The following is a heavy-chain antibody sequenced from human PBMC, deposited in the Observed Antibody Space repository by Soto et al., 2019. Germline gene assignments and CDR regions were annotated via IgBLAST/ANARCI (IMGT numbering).Heavy chain of an antibody. V-gene: IGHV3-53*01. CDR3: ASDNYDFWSGQTWFDP. CDR1: GFTVSSNY. Sequence: EVQLVESGGGLIQPGGSLRLSCAASGFTVSSNYMSWVRQAPGKGLEWVSVIYSGGSKYYSDYVKGRFTISRDNSKNTLYIQMNSMRAEDTAVYYCASDNYDFWSGQTWFDPWGQGTLVIVSS. J-gene: IGHJ5*02. D-gene: IGHD3-3*01. CDR2: IYSGGSK.